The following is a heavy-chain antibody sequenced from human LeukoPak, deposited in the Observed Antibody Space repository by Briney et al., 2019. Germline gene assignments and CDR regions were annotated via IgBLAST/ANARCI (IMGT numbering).Heavy chain of an antibody. CDR2: IIPIFGTA. CDR3: ARGGAAAGNDAFDI. Sequence: GSSVKVSCKASGGTFSSYAISWVRQAPGQGLEWMGGIIPIFGTANYAQKFQGRVTITADESTSTAYMELSSLRSEDTAVYYCARGGAAAGNDAFDIWGQGTMVTVSS. CDR1: GGTFSSYA. J-gene: IGHJ3*02. D-gene: IGHD6-13*01. V-gene: IGHV1-69*01.